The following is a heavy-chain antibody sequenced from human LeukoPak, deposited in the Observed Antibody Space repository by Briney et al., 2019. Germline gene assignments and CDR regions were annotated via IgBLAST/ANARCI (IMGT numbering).Heavy chain of an antibody. D-gene: IGHD3-22*01. CDR3: ATSLGHYYDSSGYSGPYYYYGMDV. V-gene: IGHV1-18*01. CDR1: GYTFTSDG. CDR2: ISAYNGNT. J-gene: IGHJ6*02. Sequence: ASVKVSCKASGYTFTSDGISWVRQAPGQGLEWMGWISAYNGNTNYAQKLQGRVTMTTDTSTSTAYMELRSLRSDDTAVYYCATSLGHYYDSSGYSGPYYYYGMDVWGQGTTVTVSS.